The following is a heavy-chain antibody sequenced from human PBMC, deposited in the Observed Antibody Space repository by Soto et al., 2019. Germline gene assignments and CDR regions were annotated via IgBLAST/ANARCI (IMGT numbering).Heavy chain of an antibody. V-gene: IGHV1-8*01. D-gene: IGHD4-17*01. CDR3: ARGIKYGAYSRWFDP. CDR2: MNPNSGNT. CDR1: GYTFTSYD. J-gene: IGHJ5*02. Sequence: QVQLVQSGAEVKKPGASVKVSCKASGYTFTSYDINWVRQATGQGLEYLGWMNPNSGNTAYVQKFQGRVTMTWDTSITTAHMDLSSLRSEHTAVYFCARGIKYGAYSRWFDPWGQGTLVTVSS.